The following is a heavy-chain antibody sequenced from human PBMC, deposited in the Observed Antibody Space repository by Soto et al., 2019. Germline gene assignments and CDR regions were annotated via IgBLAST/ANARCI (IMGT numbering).Heavy chain of an antibody. D-gene: IGHD5-18*01. CDR1: GFTFSSYG. Sequence: GGSLRLSCAASGFTFSSYGMHWVRQAPGKGLEWVAVIWYDGSNKYYADSVKGRFTISRDNSKNTLYLQMNSLRAEDTAVYYCARVNGYSYGFPSYYYYGMDVWGQGTTVTVSS. J-gene: IGHJ6*02. CDR2: IWYDGSNK. V-gene: IGHV3-33*01. CDR3: ARVNGYSYGFPSYYYYGMDV.